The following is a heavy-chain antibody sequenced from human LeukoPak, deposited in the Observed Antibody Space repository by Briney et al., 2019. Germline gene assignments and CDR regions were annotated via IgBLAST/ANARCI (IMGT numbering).Heavy chain of an antibody. CDR1: GGSISSGVYY. Sequence: SHPLSLTCSVSGGSISSGVYYGSWIRQPPGKGLEWIEYIYYSESTYYNPYLKSLVTILVNTSKNQFSLNLSSVTAADTAVYYGAIWKGLRDAFDIWGQGTMVIVSS. CDR3: AIWKGLRDAFDI. J-gene: IGHJ3*02. D-gene: IGHD1-1*01. V-gene: IGHV4-30-4*01. CDR2: IYYSEST.